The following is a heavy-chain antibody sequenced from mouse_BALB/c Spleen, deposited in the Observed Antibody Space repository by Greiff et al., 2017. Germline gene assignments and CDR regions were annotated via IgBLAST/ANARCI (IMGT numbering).Heavy chain of an antibody. Sequence: DVMLVESGGGLVQPGGSRKLSCAASGFTFSDYGMAWVRQAPGKGPEWVAFISNLAYSIYYADTVTGRFTISRENAKNTLYLEMSSLRSEDTAMYYCARAYYGNYFDYWGQGTTLTVSS. J-gene: IGHJ2*01. CDR1: GFTFSDYG. V-gene: IGHV5-15*02. CDR2: ISNLAYSI. D-gene: IGHD2-10*01. CDR3: ARAYYGNYFDY.